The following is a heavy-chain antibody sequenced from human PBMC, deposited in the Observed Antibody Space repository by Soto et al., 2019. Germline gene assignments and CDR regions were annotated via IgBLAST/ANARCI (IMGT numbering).Heavy chain of an antibody. CDR2: IIPILGIA. D-gene: IGHD6-13*01. V-gene: IGHV1-69*02. CDR3: ARVSMAAAGPYYYYGMDV. CDR1: GGTFSSYT. Sequence: QVQLVQSGAEVKKPGSSVKVSCKASGGTFSSYTISWGRQAPGQGLEWIGRIIPILGIANYAQKFQGRVTITADKSTSTAYMELSSLRSEDKAVYYCARVSMAAAGPYYYYGMDVWGQGTTVTVSS. J-gene: IGHJ6*02.